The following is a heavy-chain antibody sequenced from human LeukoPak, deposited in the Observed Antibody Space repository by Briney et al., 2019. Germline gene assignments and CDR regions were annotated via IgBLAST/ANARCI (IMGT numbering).Heavy chain of an antibody. D-gene: IGHD2-15*01. Sequence: GGSLRLSCAASGFTFSSYAMSWVRQAPGKGLEWVAVISYDGSNKYYAHSVKGRFTISRDNSKNSLYLQMNSLRAEDTAVYYCARDQKDIVVAVAARIGTLDIWGQGTMVTVSS. V-gene: IGHV3-30-3*01. CDR2: ISYDGSNK. J-gene: IGHJ3*02. CDR1: GFTFSSYA. CDR3: ARDQKDIVVAVAARIGTLDI.